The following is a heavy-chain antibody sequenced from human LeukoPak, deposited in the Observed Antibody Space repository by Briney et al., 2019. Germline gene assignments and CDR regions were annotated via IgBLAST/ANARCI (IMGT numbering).Heavy chain of an antibody. D-gene: IGHD6-13*01. Sequence: SETLSLTCTVSGGSISSYYWSWIRQPPGKGLEWIGYIYYSGSTNYNPSLKSRVTISVDTSKNQFSLKLSSVTAADTAVYYCARDPSSSYSDYWGQGTLVTVSS. CDR1: GGSISSYY. J-gene: IGHJ4*02. CDR3: ARDPSSSYSDY. CDR2: IYYSGST. V-gene: IGHV4-59*01.